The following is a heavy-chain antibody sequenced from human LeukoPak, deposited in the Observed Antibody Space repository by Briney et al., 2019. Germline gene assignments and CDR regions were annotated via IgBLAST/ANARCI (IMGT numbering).Heavy chain of an antibody. CDR3: AIDEGSTGYYGRSDY. D-gene: IGHD3-22*01. Sequence: AGGSLRLSCAASGFTFNNAWMTWVRQAPGRGLEWVGRIKSKADAGTTDYAAPVKGRFTISRDDSKNTLYLQMNSLKTEDTAVYYCAIDEGSTGYYGRSDYWGQGTLVTVSS. CDR1: GFTFNNAW. CDR2: IKSKADAGTT. V-gene: IGHV3-15*01. J-gene: IGHJ4*02.